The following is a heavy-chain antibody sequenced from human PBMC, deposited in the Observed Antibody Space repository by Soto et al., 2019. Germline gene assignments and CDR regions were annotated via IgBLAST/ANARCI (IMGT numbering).Heavy chain of an antibody. CDR3: ARDCSSTSCYVGFDY. CDR1: GYTFASYA. CDR2: INAGNGNT. V-gene: IGHV1-3*01. Sequence: ASVKVSCKASGYTFASYAMHWGRQAPGQRLEWMGWINAGNGNTKYSQKFQGRVTITRDTSASTAYMELSSLRSEDTAVYYCARDCSSTSCYVGFDYWGQGTLVTVSS. J-gene: IGHJ4*02. D-gene: IGHD2-2*01.